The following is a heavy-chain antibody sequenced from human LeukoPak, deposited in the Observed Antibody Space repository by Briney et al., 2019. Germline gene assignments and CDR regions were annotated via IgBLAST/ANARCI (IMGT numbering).Heavy chain of an antibody. CDR1: GFTFSSYA. V-gene: IGHV3-30-3*01. D-gene: IGHD5-12*01. CDR2: LSYDGSNK. CDR3: ARAARGIVATIPTDY. Sequence: GGSLRLSCAASGFTFSSYAMHWVRQAPGKGLEWVAVLSYDGSNKYYADSVKGRFTVSRDNSKNTLYLQMNSLRAEDTAVYYCARAARGIVATIPTDYWGQGTLVTVSS. J-gene: IGHJ4*02.